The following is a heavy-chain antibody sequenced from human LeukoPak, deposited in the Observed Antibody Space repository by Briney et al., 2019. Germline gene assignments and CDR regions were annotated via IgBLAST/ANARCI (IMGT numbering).Heavy chain of an antibody. CDR3: ARDSKVGGYSSSWYALGY. D-gene: IGHD6-13*01. CDR1: GGSISSSNW. V-gene: IGHV4-4*02. J-gene: IGHJ4*02. Sequence: PSGTLSLTCSVSGGSISSSNWWSWVRQPPGKGLEWIGEIYHSGSTNYNPSLKSRVTISVDKSMNQFSLKLSSVTAADTAVYYCARDSKVGGYSSSWYALGYWGQGTLVTVSS. CDR2: IYHSGST.